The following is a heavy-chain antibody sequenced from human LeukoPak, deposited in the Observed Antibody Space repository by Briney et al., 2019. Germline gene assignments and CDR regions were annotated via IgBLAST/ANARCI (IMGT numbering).Heavy chain of an antibody. V-gene: IGHV3-48*01. CDR2: ISSTGSTI. D-gene: IGHD6-6*01. J-gene: IGHJ4*02. Sequence: GGSLRLSCAASGFTFSSYSMNWVRQAPGKGLERVSYISSTGSTIYYADSVRGRFTISRDNANNSLYLQMNSLRAEDTAVYYFARGSYSSSNYFDYWGQGTLVTVSS. CDR3: ARGSYSSSNYFDY. CDR1: GFTFSSYS.